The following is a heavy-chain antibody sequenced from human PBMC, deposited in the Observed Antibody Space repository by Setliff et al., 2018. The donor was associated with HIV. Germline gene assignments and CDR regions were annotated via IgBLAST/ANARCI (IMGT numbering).Heavy chain of an antibody. CDR1: GYTFTSYA. J-gene: IGHJ4*02. V-gene: IGHV1-3*01. Sequence: RASVKVSCKASGYTFTSYALHWVRQAPGQRLEWMGWVNADNGNTKYSEKFQGRVTITRDTAANVAYMELASLKSEDTAVYYCVITKMLYYFDSWGQGTLVTVSS. CDR3: VITKMLYYFDS. CDR2: VNADNGNT. D-gene: IGHD2-8*01.